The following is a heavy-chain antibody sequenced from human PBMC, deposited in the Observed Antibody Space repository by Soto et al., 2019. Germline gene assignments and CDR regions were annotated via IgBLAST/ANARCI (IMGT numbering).Heavy chain of an antibody. CDR2: IYSGGST. CDR3: AIGAPYSSSWYLEY. Sequence: EVQLVESGGGLIQPGGSLRLSCAASGFTVISNYMSWVRQAPGKGLEWVSVIYSGGSTYYADSVKGRFTISRDNSKNTLYMQMNCLRAEDTAVYYCAIGAPYSSSWYLEYRGQGTMVTDSS. V-gene: IGHV3-53*01. CDR1: GFTVISNY. J-gene: IGHJ4*02. D-gene: IGHD6-13*01.